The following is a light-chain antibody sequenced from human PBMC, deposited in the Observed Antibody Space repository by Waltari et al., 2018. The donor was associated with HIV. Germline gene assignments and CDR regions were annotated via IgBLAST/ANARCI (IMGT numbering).Light chain of an antibody. V-gene: IGLV2-23*02. CDR1: SSAVGKYYL. CDR2: EVS. J-gene: IGLJ1*01. Sequence: QSALTQPASVSASPGQSIPISCAGTSSAVGKYYLVPWYQQYPGLAPKLVISEVSDRPSGIPIRFSGSKSGNTASLTISGLQAEDEADYYCCSYAGSSVVFGSGTKVTVL. CDR3: CSYAGSSVV.